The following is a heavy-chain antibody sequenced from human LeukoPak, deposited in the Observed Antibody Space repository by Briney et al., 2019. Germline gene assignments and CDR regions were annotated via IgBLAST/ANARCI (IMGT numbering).Heavy chain of an antibody. CDR1: GYSFTTYW. Sequence: GESLKISCKGSGYSFTTYWIVWVRQMPGEGLEWMGIIYPGDSETNYSPSFQGQVTISPDKSISTAYLQWSSLKASDTAMYYCARRVGQNWFDPWGQGPLVTVSS. V-gene: IGHV5-51*01. D-gene: IGHD3-10*01. J-gene: IGHJ5*02. CDR3: ARRVGQNWFDP. CDR2: IYPGDSET.